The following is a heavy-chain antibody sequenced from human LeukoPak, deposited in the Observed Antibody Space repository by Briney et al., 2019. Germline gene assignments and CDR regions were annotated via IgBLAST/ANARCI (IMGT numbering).Heavy chain of an antibody. J-gene: IGHJ4*02. Sequence: SETLSLTCTVSGGSICSFSYYWGWLRQPPGKGLEWLGSIYYSGSNHYNPSLKSRLTISVDTSKNQFSLKLSSVTAADTAVYYCALRGSGSYSDFDYWGQGTLVTVSS. CDR1: GGSICSFSYY. V-gene: IGHV4-39*01. CDR2: IYYSGSN. D-gene: IGHD3-10*01. CDR3: ALRGSGSYSDFDY.